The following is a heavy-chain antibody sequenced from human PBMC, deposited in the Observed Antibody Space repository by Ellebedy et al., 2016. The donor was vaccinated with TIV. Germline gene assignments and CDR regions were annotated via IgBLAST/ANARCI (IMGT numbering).Heavy chain of an antibody. Sequence: SETLSLXCTVSGGSISSSSYYWGWIRQPPGKGLEWIGSIYYSGSAYYNPSLKSRVTISVDTSKNQFSLKLSSVTAADTAVYYCARGSAVADWYFDLWGRGTLVTVSS. D-gene: IGHD6-19*01. CDR3: ARGSAVADWYFDL. CDR1: GGSISSSSYY. CDR2: IYYSGSA. J-gene: IGHJ2*01. V-gene: IGHV4-39*01.